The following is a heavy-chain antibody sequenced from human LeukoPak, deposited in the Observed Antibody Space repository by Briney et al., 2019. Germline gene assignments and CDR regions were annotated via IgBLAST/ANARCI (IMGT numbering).Heavy chain of an antibody. D-gene: IGHD6-6*01. CDR1: VFTFTISA. CDR3: AAIVSRGSSSSSYDY. Sequence: SVTVSFKSSVFTFTISAMQWVRQARGQRLEWIGWIVVGSGNTNYAQKFQERVTITRDMSTSTAYMELSSLRSEDTAVYYCAAIVSRGSSSSSYDYWGQGTLVTVSS. V-gene: IGHV1-58*02. CDR2: IVVGSGNT. J-gene: IGHJ4*02.